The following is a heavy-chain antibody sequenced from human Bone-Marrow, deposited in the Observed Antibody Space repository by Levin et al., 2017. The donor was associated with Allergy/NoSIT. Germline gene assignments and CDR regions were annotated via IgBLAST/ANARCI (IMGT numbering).Heavy chain of an antibody. CDR1: GFTFSSYA. D-gene: IGHD3-10*01. Sequence: GGSLRLSCAASGFTFSSYAMSWVRQAPGKGLEWVSAISGSGGSTYYADSVKGRFTISRDNSKNTLYLQMNSLRAEDTAVYYCAKLGTGTIRITMVRGSWKLMDVWGKGTTVTVSS. V-gene: IGHV3-23*01. J-gene: IGHJ6*04. CDR2: ISGSGGST. CDR3: AKLGTGTIRITMVRGSWKLMDV.